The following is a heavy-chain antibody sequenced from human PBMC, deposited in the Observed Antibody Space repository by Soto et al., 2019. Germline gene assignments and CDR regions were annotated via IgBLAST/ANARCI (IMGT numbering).Heavy chain of an antibody. D-gene: IGHD3-3*01. V-gene: IGHV3-30-3*01. J-gene: IGHJ4*02. CDR2: ISYDGSNK. Sequence: QVQLVESGGGVVQPGRSLRLSCAASGFTFSSYAMHWVRQAPGKGLEWVAVISYDGSNKYYADSVKGRFTISRDNSKNQLYLQMNSLRAEDTAVYYCARDLAIFGVAGVDYWGQGTLVTVSS. CDR3: ARDLAIFGVAGVDY. CDR1: GFTFSSYA.